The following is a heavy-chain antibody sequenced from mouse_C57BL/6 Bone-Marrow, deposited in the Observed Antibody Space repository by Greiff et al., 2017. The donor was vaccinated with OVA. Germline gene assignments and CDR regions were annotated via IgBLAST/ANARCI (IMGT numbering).Heavy chain of an antibody. Sequence: EVQLVESGGGLVQPGGSLKLSCAASGFTFSDYGMAWVRQAPRKGPEWVAFISNLAYSIYYAATVTGRFTLSRENAKNTLYLEMSSLRSEDTAMYYCARHEDYSNSYWYFDVWGTGTTVTVSS. V-gene: IGHV5-15*01. D-gene: IGHD2-5*01. CDR3: ARHEDYSNSYWYFDV. CDR2: ISNLAYSI. CDR1: GFTFSDYG. J-gene: IGHJ1*03.